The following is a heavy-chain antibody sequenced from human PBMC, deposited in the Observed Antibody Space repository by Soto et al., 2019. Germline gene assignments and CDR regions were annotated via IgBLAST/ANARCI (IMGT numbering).Heavy chain of an antibody. CDR3: ERLYSSSYYYYYGMDV. V-gene: IGHV5-10-1*01. J-gene: IGHJ6*02. Sequence: GESLKISCKGSGYSFTSYWISWVRQMPGKGLEWMGRIDPSDSYTNYSPSFQGHVPIAADKSISTAYLQWSSLKASDTAMYYCERLYSSSYYYYYGMDVWGQGTTVTVSS. CDR1: GYSFTSYW. D-gene: IGHD6-6*01. CDR2: IDPSDSYT.